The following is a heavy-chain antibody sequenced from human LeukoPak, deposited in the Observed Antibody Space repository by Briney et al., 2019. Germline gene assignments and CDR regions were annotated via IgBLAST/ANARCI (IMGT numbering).Heavy chain of an antibody. CDR2: IVPMYGTR. V-gene: IGHV1-69*13. Sequence: SVKVSCKASGGTFSSYGINWVRQAPGQELEWMGGIVPMYGTRNYAQKFQGRVIITADESTTTAYMELRSLRSEDTAVYYCARETSNYYYFDSWGQGTLVTVSS. J-gene: IGHJ4*02. D-gene: IGHD4-11*01. CDR1: GGTFSSYG. CDR3: ARETSNYYYFDS.